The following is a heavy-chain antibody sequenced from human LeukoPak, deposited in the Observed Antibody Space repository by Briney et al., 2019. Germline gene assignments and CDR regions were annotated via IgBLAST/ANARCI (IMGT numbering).Heavy chain of an antibody. Sequence: ASVKVSCKASGYTFTSYDINWVRQATGQGLEWMGWMNPNSGNTGYAQKFQGRVTMTRNTLISTAYMELSSLRSEDTAVYYCARATLELGEYYYYMDVWGKGTTVTVSS. CDR2: MNPNSGNT. V-gene: IGHV1-8*01. D-gene: IGHD1-7*01. CDR1: GYTFTSYD. CDR3: ARATLELGEYYYYMDV. J-gene: IGHJ6*03.